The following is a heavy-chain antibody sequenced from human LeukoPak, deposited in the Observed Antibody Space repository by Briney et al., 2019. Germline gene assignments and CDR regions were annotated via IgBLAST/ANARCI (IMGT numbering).Heavy chain of an antibody. V-gene: IGHV5-51*01. CDR3: ASKVYFDTTGAPLY. D-gene: IGHD3-22*01. CDR2: IYPGDSDT. Sequence: GESLKISCKASGYSFATYWISWVRQMPGKGLEWMGIIYPGDSDTRYSPSFQGQVTISADTSINTAYLQWSSLKASDTAMYYCASKVYFDTTGAPLYWGQGTQVTVSS. CDR1: GYSFATYW. J-gene: IGHJ4*02.